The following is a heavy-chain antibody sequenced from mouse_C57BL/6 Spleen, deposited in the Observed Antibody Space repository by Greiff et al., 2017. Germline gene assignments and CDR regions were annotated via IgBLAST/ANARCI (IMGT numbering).Heavy chain of an antibody. Sequence: EVKLQESGGGLVKPGGSLKLSCAASGFTFSSYAMSWVRQTPEKRLAWVATISDGGSYTYYPDNVKGRFTISRDNAKNNLYLQMSHLKSEDTAMYYCARGGDYYAMDYWGQGTSVTVSS. V-gene: IGHV5-4*03. CDR1: GFTFSSYA. CDR2: ISDGGSYT. CDR3: ARGGDYYAMDY. J-gene: IGHJ4*01.